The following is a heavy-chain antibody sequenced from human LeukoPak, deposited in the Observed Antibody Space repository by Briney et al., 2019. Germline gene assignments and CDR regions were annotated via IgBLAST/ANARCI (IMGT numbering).Heavy chain of an antibody. J-gene: IGHJ6*03. Sequence: SETLSLTCTVSGGSISSYYWSWIRQPAGKGLEWIGRIYTSGSTNYNPSLKSRVTISVDTSKNQFSLKLSSVTAADTAVYYCARVRTYYYGSGSQARYMDVWGKGTTVTISS. CDR1: GGSISSYY. CDR3: ARVRTYYYGSGSQARYMDV. V-gene: IGHV4-4*07. D-gene: IGHD3-10*01. CDR2: IYTSGST.